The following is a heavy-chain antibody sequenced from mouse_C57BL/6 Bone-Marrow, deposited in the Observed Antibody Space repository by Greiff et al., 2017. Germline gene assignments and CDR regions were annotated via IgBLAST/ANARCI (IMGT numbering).Heavy chain of an antibody. Sequence: VQLQQSGPVLVKPGASVKMSCKASGYTFTDYYMNWVKQSHGKSLEWIGVINPYNGGTSYNQKFKGKATLTVDKSSSTAYMELNSLTSEDSAVYYCARSYYGYDEGMDYWGQGTSVTVSS. V-gene: IGHV1-19*01. CDR2: INPYNGGT. J-gene: IGHJ4*01. CDR3: ARSYYGYDEGMDY. D-gene: IGHD2-2*01. CDR1: GYTFTDYY.